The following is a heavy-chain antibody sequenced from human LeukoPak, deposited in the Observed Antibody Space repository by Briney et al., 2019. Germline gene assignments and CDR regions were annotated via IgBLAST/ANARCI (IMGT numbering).Heavy chain of an antibody. CDR1: GFTFSSYA. V-gene: IGHV3-64*01. Sequence: GGSLRLSCAASGFTFSSYAMHWVRQAPGKGLEYVSAISSNGGSTYYANSVKGRFTISRDNSKNTLYLQMGSLRAEDMAVYYCARVVVAAETGGYYFDYWGQGTLVTVSS. CDR3: ARVVVAAETGGYYFDY. J-gene: IGHJ4*02. CDR2: ISSNGGST. D-gene: IGHD2-15*01.